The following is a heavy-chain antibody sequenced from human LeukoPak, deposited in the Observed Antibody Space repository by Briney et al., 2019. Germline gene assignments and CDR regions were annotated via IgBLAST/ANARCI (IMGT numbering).Heavy chain of an antibody. Sequence: SETLSLTCXXSGGSISSYYWSWIRQPPGKGLEWIGYIYYSGSTNYNPSLKSRVTISVDTSKNQFSLKLSSVTAADTAVYYCARRGSWYYFDYWGQGTLVTVSS. D-gene: IGHD6-13*01. CDR3: ARRGSWYYFDY. J-gene: IGHJ4*02. CDR1: GGSISSYY. CDR2: IYYSGST. V-gene: IGHV4-59*08.